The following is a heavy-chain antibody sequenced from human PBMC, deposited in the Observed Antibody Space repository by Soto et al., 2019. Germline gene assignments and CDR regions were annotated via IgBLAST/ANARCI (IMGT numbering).Heavy chain of an antibody. D-gene: IGHD2-21*01. Sequence: GGSLRLSCAASGFTFSSYGMHWVRQAPGKGLEWVAVISYDGSNKYYADPVKGRFTISRDDSKNMAYLQMNSLKTEDTAVYYCTRTFDGSDSFSPDFDFWGQGTLVTVSS. CDR3: TRTFDGSDSFSPDFDF. CDR1: GFTFSSYG. V-gene: IGHV3-30*03. J-gene: IGHJ4*02. CDR2: ISYDGSNK.